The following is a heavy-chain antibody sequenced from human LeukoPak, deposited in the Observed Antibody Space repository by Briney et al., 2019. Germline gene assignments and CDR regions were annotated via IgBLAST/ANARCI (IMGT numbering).Heavy chain of an antibody. J-gene: IGHJ6*03. CDR1: GGSISSSSYY. D-gene: IGHD2-2*01. Sequence: SETLSLTCTVSGGSISSSSYYWGWIRQPPGKGPEWIGRIYTSGSTNYNPSLKSRVTISVDTSKNQFSLKLSSVTAADTAVYYCARVVVVVPAAMGADYMDVWGKGTTVTVSS. CDR3: ARVVVVVPAAMGADYMDV. V-gene: IGHV4-39*07. CDR2: IYTSGST.